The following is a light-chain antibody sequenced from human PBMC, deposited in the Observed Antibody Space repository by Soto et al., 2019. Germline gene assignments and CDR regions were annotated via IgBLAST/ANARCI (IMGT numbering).Light chain of an antibody. Sequence: DIQMTQSPSTLSASVGDRVTMTCRASQSISGWLAWYQQKPGKAPKVLIYKISTLENRIPSRFIGTGSGTEFYLTISSLQPGEFATYYLQQYDRYPLTFGGGTKVEIK. CDR1: QSISGW. CDR3: QQYDRYPLT. CDR2: KIS. J-gene: IGKJ4*01. V-gene: IGKV1-5*03.